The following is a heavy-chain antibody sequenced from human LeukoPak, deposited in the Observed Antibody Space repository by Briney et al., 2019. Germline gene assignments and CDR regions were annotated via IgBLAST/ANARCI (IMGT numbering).Heavy chain of an antibody. V-gene: IGHV4-31*03. D-gene: IGHD4/OR15-4a*01. Sequence: SETLSLTCTVSGGSISSGGYYWSWIRQHPGKGLEWIGCIYYSGGTYYNPSLKSRVTISVDTSKNQFSLKLSSVTAADTAVYYCARVGTDYGASVNWFDPWGQGTLVTVSS. J-gene: IGHJ5*02. CDR3: ARVGTDYGASVNWFDP. CDR2: IYYSGGT. CDR1: GGSISSGGYY.